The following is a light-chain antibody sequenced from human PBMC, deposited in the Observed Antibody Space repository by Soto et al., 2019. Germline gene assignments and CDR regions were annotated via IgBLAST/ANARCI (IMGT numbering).Light chain of an antibody. CDR3: TSYTGSSTLV. CDR1: SSAIGGDNY. V-gene: IGLV2-14*03. CDR2: DVS. Sequence: QSALTQPASVSGSPGQSITISCTGTSSAIGGDNYVSWYQHHPGKAPKLLIYDVSNRPSGVSNRFSGSKSGNTASLTISGLQTEDEAAYYCTSYTGSSTLVFGGGTKVTVL. J-gene: IGLJ2*01.